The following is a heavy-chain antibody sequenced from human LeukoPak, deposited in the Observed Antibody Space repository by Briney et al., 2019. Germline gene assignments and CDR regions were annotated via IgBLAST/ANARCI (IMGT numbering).Heavy chain of an antibody. CDR3: ARDPVQSVAGKGRNLDY. CDR1: GFTFGDYY. Sequence: GGSLRLSCAASGFTFGDYYMTWIRQAPGKGLEWVSYISSRSGSSIYYGDSVKGRFTVSRDNAKNSLYLQMNSLRAEDTAVYYCARDPVQSVAGKGRNLDYWGQGTLVTVSS. J-gene: IGHJ4*02. D-gene: IGHD6-19*01. CDR2: ISSRSGSSI. V-gene: IGHV3-11*04.